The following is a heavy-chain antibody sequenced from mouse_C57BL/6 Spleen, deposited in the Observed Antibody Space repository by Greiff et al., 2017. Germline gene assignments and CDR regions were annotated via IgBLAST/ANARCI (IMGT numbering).Heavy chain of an antibody. J-gene: IGHJ2*01. Sequence: QVQLQQPGAELVMPGASVKLSCKASGYTFTSYWMHWVKQRPGQGLEWIGEIDPSDSYTNYNQKFKGKSTLTVDKSSSTAYMQLSSLTAEDSVVYYCTRRLGGYFDYWGQGTTLTVSS. V-gene: IGHV1-69*01. CDR3: TRRLGGYFDY. CDR1: GYTFTSYW. CDR2: IDPSDSYT. D-gene: IGHD2-4*01.